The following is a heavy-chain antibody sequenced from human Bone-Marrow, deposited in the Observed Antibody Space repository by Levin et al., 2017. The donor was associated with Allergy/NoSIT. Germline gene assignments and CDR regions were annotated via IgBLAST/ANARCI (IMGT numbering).Heavy chain of an antibody. J-gene: IGHJ2*01. CDR3: AREGAVAGNWYFDL. D-gene: IGHD6-19*01. Sequence: SETLSLTCTVSGGSISGYYWSWIRQPPGKGLEWIGYIYFSGSTSYNPSLKSRVTISVDTSKNQFSLKLSSVTAADTAVYYCAREGAVAGNWYFDLWGRGTLVTVSS. V-gene: IGHV4-59*01. CDR2: IYFSGST. CDR1: GGSISGYY.